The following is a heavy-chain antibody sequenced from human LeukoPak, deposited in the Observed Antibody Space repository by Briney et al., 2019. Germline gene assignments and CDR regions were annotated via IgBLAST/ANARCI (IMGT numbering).Heavy chain of an antibody. J-gene: IGHJ4*02. Sequence: PGGSLRLSCAASGFTFSSYAMHWVRQAPGKGLEWVAVISYDGSNKYYADSVKGRFTISRDNSKNTLYLQMSSLRAEDTAVYYCARCLDYGDYPFDYWGQGTLVTVSS. D-gene: IGHD4-17*01. CDR3: ARCLDYGDYPFDY. CDR1: GFTFSSYA. V-gene: IGHV3-30*04. CDR2: ISYDGSNK.